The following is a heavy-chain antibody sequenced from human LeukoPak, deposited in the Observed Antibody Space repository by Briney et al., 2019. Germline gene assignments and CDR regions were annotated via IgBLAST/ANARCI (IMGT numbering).Heavy chain of an antibody. D-gene: IGHD2-15*01. CDR3: ARESAPATRYYYYYYGMDV. CDR2: INPSGGST. CDR1: GYTFTSYY. Sequence: ASVKVSCKASGYTFTSYYMHWVRQAPEQGLEWMGIINPSGGSTSYAQKFQGRVTMTRDTPTSTVYMELSSLRSEDTAVYYCARESAPATRYYYYYYGMDVWAKGPRSPSP. J-gene: IGHJ6*02. V-gene: IGHV1-46*01.